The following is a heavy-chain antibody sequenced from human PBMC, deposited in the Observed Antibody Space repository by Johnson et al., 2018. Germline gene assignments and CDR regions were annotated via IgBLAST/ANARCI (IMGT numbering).Heavy chain of an antibody. D-gene: IGHD3-16*01. Sequence: QVQLQQSGGGVVQPGRSLRLSCAASGFTFSSYGMHWVRQAPGKGLEWVAIISYDGSDKYYADSVKGRFTISRDNSKNTLYLQMNGLRAEDTAVFYCAKDRGDDAFDSWGQGTMCTVSS. CDR2: ISYDGSDK. CDR3: AKDRGDDAFDS. J-gene: IGHJ3*02. V-gene: IGHV3-30*18. CDR1: GFTFSSYG.